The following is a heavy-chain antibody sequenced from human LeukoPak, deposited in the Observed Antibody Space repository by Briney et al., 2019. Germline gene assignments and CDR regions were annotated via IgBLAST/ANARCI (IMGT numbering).Heavy chain of an antibody. CDR3: AREGPGDSSGYYYPLDY. D-gene: IGHD3-22*01. CDR2: ISGSGGST. CDR1: GFTFSSYG. V-gene: IGHV3-23*01. Sequence: GGTLRLSCAASGFTFSSYGMSWVRQAPGKGLEWVSAISGSGGSTYYADSVKGRFTISRDNAKNSLYLQLNSLRAEDTAVYYCAREGPGDSSGYYYPLDYWGQGTLVTVSS. J-gene: IGHJ4*02.